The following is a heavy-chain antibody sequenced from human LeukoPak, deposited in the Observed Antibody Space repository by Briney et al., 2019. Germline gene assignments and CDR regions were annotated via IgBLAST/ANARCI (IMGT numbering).Heavy chain of an antibody. D-gene: IGHD3-10*01. CDR2: IYYSGST. CDR1: GGSISSYY. Sequence: SETLSLTCTVSGGSISSYYWSWIRQPPGKGLEWIGYIYYSGSTNCNPSLKSRVTISVDTSKNQFSLKLSSVTAADTAVYYCARSFGSGNYWFDPWGQGTLVTVSS. V-gene: IGHV4-59*08. CDR3: ARSFGSGNYWFDP. J-gene: IGHJ5*02.